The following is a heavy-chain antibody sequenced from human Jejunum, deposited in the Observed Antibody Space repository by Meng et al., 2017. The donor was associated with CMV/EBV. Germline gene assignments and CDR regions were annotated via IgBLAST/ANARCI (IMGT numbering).Heavy chain of an antibody. D-gene: IGHD3-3*01. CDR1: GYTFTGYY. J-gene: IGHJ5*02. CDR2: MNSNSGNT. Sequence: KASGYTFTGYYMHWVRQAPGQGLEWMGWMNSNSGNTGYAQKFQGRVTMTRDTSITTAYMELSDLRSEDAAVYYCARGSGSGGRDWFDPWGQGTLVTVSS. V-gene: IGHV1-8*02. CDR3: ARGSGSGGRDWFDP.